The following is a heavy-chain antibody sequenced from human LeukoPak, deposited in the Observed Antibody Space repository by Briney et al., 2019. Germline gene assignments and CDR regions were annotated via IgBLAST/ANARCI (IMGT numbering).Heavy chain of an antibody. Sequence: GRSLRLSCLGSGFTFRNYPMYWVRQAPGKGLEWMAVISYDGNTKYYADSVKGRFTLSRDNSRNTLYLQMFSLRAEDTAVYFCAKDLTLWGQGTVVTVSS. CDR1: GFTFRNYP. CDR2: ISYDGNTK. J-gene: IGHJ3*01. V-gene: IGHV3-30*04. D-gene: IGHD4/OR15-4a*01. CDR3: AKDLTL.